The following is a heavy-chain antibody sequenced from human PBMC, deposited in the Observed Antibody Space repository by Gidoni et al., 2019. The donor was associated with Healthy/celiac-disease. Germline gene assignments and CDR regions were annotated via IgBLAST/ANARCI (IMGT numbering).Heavy chain of an antibody. CDR3: AKEVTIFGVVISADDY. Sequence: EVQLLESGGGLVQPGGSLRLSCAASGFTFSSYAMSWVRQAPGKGLEWVSAISGSGGSTYYADSVKGRFTISRDNSKNTLYLQMNSLRAEDTAVYYCAKEVTIFGVVISADDYWGQGTLVTVSS. V-gene: IGHV3-23*01. D-gene: IGHD3-3*01. J-gene: IGHJ4*02. CDR2: ISGSGGST. CDR1: GFTFSSYA.